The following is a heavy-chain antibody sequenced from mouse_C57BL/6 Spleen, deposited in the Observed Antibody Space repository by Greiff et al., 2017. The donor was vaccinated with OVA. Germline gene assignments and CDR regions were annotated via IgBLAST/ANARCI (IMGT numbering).Heavy chain of an antibody. J-gene: IGHJ4*01. D-gene: IGHD2-3*01. Sequence: QVQLQQPGAELVKPGASVKLSCKASGYTFTSYWMHWVKQRPGRGLEWIGRIDPNSGGTKYNEKFKSKATLTVDKPSSTAYMQLSSLTSEDSAVYYCSRLGYDGYYESDAMDYWGQGTSVTVSS. V-gene: IGHV1-72*01. CDR2: IDPNSGGT. CDR1: GYTFTSYW. CDR3: SRLGYDGYYESDAMDY.